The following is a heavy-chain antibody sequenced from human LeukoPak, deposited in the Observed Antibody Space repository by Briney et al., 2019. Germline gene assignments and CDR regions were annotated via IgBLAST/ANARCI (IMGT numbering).Heavy chain of an antibody. CDR3: AKARGSSVYEPFDY. J-gene: IGHJ4*02. D-gene: IGHD5/OR15-5a*01. CDR2: ISTSGRAT. CDR1: GFAFNTYA. V-gene: IGHV3-23*01. Sequence: GGSLRLSCAASGFAFNTYAMTWVRQAPEKGLQWVLTISTSGRATYYADSVEGRFTISRDNSKNTLYLQMNSLRADDTAVYYCAKARGSSVYEPFDYWGQGTQVTVSP.